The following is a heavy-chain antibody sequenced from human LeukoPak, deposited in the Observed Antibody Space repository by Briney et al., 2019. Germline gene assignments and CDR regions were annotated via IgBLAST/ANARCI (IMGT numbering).Heavy chain of an antibody. CDR2: IYYSGST. CDR3: ARALAVDWFDP. D-gene: IGHD2-15*01. CDR1: GGSISSYY. J-gene: IGHJ5*02. Sequence: SETLSLTCTVSGGSISSYYWSWIRQPPGKGLEWMGYIYYSGSTNYNPSLKSRVTISVDTSKNQFSLKLSSVTAADTAVYYCARALAVDWFDPWGQGTLVTVSS. V-gene: IGHV4-59*12.